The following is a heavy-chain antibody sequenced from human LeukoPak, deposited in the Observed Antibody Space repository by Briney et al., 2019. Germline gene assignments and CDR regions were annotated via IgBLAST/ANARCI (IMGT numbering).Heavy chain of an antibody. J-gene: IGHJ4*02. Sequence: SCKASGGTFSSYAMHWVRQAPGKGLEWVAVISYDGSNKYYADSVKGRFTISRDNSKNTLYLQMNSLRAEDTAVYYCARSLFYREGGVTFDYWGQGTLVTVSS. CDR1: GGTFSSYA. D-gene: IGHD3-16*01. CDR2: ISYDGSNK. CDR3: ARSLFYREGGVTFDY. V-gene: IGHV3-30-3*01.